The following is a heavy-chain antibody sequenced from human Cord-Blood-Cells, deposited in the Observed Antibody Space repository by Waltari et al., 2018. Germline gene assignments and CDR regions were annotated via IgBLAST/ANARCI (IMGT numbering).Heavy chain of an antibody. CDR3: ATTTRYSSSWSDY. D-gene: IGHD6-13*01. CDR1: GGSISSSSYY. V-gene: IGHV4-39*01. Sequence: QLQLQESGTGLVKPSETLSLTCTVSGGSISSSSYYWGWIRQPPGKGLEWIGSIYYSGSPNDNPSLKSRVTISGDTSKNQFSLKLSSVTAADTAVYYCATTTRYSSSWSDYWGQGTLVTVSS. CDR2: IYYSGSP. J-gene: IGHJ4*02.